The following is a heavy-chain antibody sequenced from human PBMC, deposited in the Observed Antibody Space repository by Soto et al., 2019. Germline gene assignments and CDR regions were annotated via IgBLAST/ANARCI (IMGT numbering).Heavy chain of an antibody. Sequence: SETLSLTCTVSGGSISSRNWWSWVRQPPGKGLEWIGEIYYSGSTNYNPSLESRVTMSVDTSKNEFSLRLSSVTAADTAVYYCARRTPIPAAGDTIDIWGQGTVVTVS. J-gene: IGHJ3*02. D-gene: IGHD6-13*01. V-gene: IGHV4-4*02. CDR2: IYYSGST. CDR3: ARRTPIPAAGDTIDI. CDR1: GGSISSRNW.